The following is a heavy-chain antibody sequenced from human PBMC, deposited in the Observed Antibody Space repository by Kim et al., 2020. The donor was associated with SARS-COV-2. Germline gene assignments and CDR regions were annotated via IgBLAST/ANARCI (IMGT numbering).Heavy chain of an antibody. CDR2: IIPIFGTA. V-gene: IGHV1-69*13. Sequence: SVKVSCKASGGTFSSYAISWVRQAPGQGLEWMGGIIPIFGTANYAQKFQGRVTITADESTSTAYMELSSLRSEDTAVYYCARDSVSGGYSSPGYFDLWGRGTLVTVSS. CDR1: GGTFSSYA. J-gene: IGHJ2*01. D-gene: IGHD5-18*01. CDR3: ARDSVSGGYSSPGYFDL.